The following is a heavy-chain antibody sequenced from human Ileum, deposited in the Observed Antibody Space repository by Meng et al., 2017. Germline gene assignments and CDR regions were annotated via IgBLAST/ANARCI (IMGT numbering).Heavy chain of an antibody. Sequence: SETLSLTCTVSGGSISSSSYYWGWIRQPPGKGLEWIGSIYYSGSTYYNPSLKSRVTISVDTSKNQFSLKLSSVTAADTAVYYCARVGTYYYDSSGYYRYYFDYWGQGTLVTVSS. CDR1: GGSISSSSYY. J-gene: IGHJ4*02. D-gene: IGHD3-22*01. V-gene: IGHV4-39*07. CDR2: IYYSGST. CDR3: ARVGTYYYDSSGYYRYYFDY.